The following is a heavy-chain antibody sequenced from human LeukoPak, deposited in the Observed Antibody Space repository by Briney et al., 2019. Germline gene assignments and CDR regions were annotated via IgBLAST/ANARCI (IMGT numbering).Heavy chain of an antibody. Sequence: GGSLRLSCAAPGFTFSSYGMHWVRQVPGKVLEWVAFIRYDGSNKYYADSVKGRFTISRDNSKNTLYLQMNSLRAEDTAVYYCAKPELLWFGEFNYDYWGQGTLVTVSS. J-gene: IGHJ4*02. D-gene: IGHD3-10*01. CDR1: GFTFSSYG. CDR2: IRYDGSNK. CDR3: AKPELLWFGEFNYDY. V-gene: IGHV3-30*02.